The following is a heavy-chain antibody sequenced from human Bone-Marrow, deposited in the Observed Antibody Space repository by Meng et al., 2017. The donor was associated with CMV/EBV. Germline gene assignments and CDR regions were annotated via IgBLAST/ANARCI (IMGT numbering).Heavy chain of an antibody. CDR2: IIPIFGTA. D-gene: IGHD3-3*01. J-gene: IGHJ4*02. CDR3: ARVPYDFWSGYYGLD. Sequence: SVKVSCKASGGTFSSYAISWVRQAPGQGLEWMGGIIPIFGTANYAQKFQGRVTMTRNTSISTAYMELSSLRSEDTAVYYCARVPYDFWSGYYGLDWGQGTLVTVSS. V-gene: IGHV1-69*05. CDR1: GGTFSSYA.